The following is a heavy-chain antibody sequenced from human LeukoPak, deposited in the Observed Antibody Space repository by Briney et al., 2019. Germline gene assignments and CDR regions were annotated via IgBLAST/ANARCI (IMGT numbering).Heavy chain of an antibody. CDR1: GFTFSSYA. V-gene: IGHV3-23*01. D-gene: IGHD3-10*01. Sequence: PGGSLRLSCAASGFTFSSYAMSWVRQAPGKGLEWVSAISGSGGSTYYADPVKGRFTISRDNSKNTLYLQTNSLRAEDTAVYYCAKALWFGELYSYYGMDVWGQGTTVTVSS. J-gene: IGHJ6*02. CDR3: AKALWFGELYSYYGMDV. CDR2: ISGSGGST.